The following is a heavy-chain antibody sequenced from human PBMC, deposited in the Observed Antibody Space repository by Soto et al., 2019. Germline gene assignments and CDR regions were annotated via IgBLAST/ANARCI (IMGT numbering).Heavy chain of an antibody. CDR3: VSSNIVGRPG. D-gene: IGHD6-6*01. V-gene: IGHV3-7*01. CDR1: AFSVRTFA. CDR2: INQDESEK. J-gene: IGHJ3*01. Sequence: GGSMTPPSAATAFSVRTFAIACGRQAPGKGLEWVANINQDESEKHYVDSVKGRFTISRDNAKSSLYLQMNSLRVDDTAVYYCVSSNIVGRPGGGQGTMVTGSS.